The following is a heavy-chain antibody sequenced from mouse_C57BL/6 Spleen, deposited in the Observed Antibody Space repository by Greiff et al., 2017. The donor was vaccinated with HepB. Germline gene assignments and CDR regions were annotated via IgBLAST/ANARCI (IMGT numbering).Heavy chain of an antibody. CDR1: GYTFTDYY. V-gene: IGHV1-26*01. J-gene: IGHJ4*01. Sequence: EVQLQQSGPELVKPGASVKISCKASGYTFTDYYMNWVKQSHGKSLEWIGDINPNNGGTSYNQKFKGKATLTVDKSSSTAYMELRSLTSEDSAVYYCAREDYYGSRAAMDYWGQGTSVTVSS. CDR3: AREDYYGSRAAMDY. D-gene: IGHD1-1*01. CDR2: INPNNGGT.